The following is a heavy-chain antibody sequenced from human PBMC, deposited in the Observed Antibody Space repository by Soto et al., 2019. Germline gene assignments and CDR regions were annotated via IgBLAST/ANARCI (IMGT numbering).Heavy chain of an antibody. J-gene: IGHJ4*02. D-gene: IGHD3-10*02. Sequence: QLQLQESGPGLVKPSETLSLTCTVSGGSISSSSYYWGWIRQPPGKGLEWIGSIYYSGSTYYNPSLKSRVTISVDTSKNQFSLKLSSVTAADTAVYYCAIMIGDPVLSFDYWGQGTLVTVSS. V-gene: IGHV4-39*07. CDR3: AIMIGDPVLSFDY. CDR1: GGSISSSSYY. CDR2: IYYSGST.